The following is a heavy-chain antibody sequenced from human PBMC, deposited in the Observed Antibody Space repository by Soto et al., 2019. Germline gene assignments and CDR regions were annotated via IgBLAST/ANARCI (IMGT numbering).Heavy chain of an antibody. CDR1: GFTFSSYA. CDR2: ISGSGGST. CDR3: AKAYYDFWSGYYGPCDY. J-gene: IGHJ4*02. V-gene: IGHV3-23*01. D-gene: IGHD3-3*01. Sequence: GGSLRLSCAASGFTFSSYAMSWVRQAPGKGLEWVSAISGSGGSTYYADSVKGRFTISRDNSKNTLYLQMNSLRAEDTAVYYCAKAYYDFWSGYYGPCDYWGQGTLVTVS.